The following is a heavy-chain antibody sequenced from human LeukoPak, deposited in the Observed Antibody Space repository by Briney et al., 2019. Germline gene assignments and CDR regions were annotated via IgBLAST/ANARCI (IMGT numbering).Heavy chain of an antibody. Sequence: GGSLRLSCTASGFMFSRLGMQWVRQAPGEGLEWVAMIWHDGSVEEYADSVKGRFTISRDNSQNTLYLQMNSLRDDDTAVYYCAKEGDQFRGYLDAWGKGTTAIVSS. V-gene: IGHV3-33*06. CDR2: IWHDGSVE. J-gene: IGHJ6*03. CDR1: GFMFSRLG. CDR3: AKEGDQFRGYLDA. D-gene: IGHD3-16*01.